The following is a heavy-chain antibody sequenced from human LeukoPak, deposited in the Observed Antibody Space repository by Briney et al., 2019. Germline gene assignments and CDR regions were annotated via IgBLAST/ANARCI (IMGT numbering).Heavy chain of an antibody. CDR3: ARVGSVVPAALPHVAWFDP. CDR2: IIPIFGTA. CDR1: GRTFTSYA. V-gene: IGHV1-69*05. Sequence: SVKVSCKASGRTFTSYAISWVRQAPGQGLEWMGGIIPIFGTANYAQKFQGRVTITTDESTSTAYMELSSLRSEDTAVYYCARVGSVVPAALPHVAWFDPWGRGTLVTVSS. D-gene: IGHD2-2*02. J-gene: IGHJ5*02.